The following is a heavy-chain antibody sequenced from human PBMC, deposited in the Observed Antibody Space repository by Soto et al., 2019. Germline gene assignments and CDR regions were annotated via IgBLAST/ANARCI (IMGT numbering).Heavy chain of an antibody. Sequence: SETLSLTCTVSGGSISSSSYYWGWMGQRPGKGREWIGSIYYSGSTYYNPSLKSRVTISVDTSKNQFSLRLSSVTAADTAVYYCASTGYSYGLGYFDYWGQGTLVTVSS. CDR2: IYYSGST. V-gene: IGHV4-39*01. J-gene: IGHJ4*02. CDR3: ASTGYSYGLGYFDY. CDR1: GGSISSSSYY. D-gene: IGHD5-18*01.